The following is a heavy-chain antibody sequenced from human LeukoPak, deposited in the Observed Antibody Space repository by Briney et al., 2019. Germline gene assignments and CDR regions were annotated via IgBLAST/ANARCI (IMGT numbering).Heavy chain of an antibody. CDR1: GGSLSSGSYY. J-gene: IGHJ3*02. D-gene: IGHD5-18*01. CDR2: IYTSGST. CDR3: ARVQPTDTAMPGAFDI. V-gene: IGHV4-61*02. Sequence: SETLSLTCTVSGGSLSSGSYYWSWIRQPAGKGLEWIGRIYTSGSTNYNPSLKSRVTISVDTSKNQFSLKLSSVTAADTAVYYCARVQPTDTAMPGAFDIWGQGTMVTVSS.